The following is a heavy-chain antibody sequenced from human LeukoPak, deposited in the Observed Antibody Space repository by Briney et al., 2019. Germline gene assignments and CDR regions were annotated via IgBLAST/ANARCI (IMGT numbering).Heavy chain of an antibody. J-gene: IGHJ6*02. V-gene: IGHV4-31*03. Sequence: SETLSLTCTVPGGSISSGGNYWTWIRQNPGKGLEWIGYINYSGNAYYNPSLKSRVTISVDTSKNQFSLKLSSVTAADTAVYYCARNELISSNYYYYGMDVWGQGTTVTVSS. CDR3: ARNELISSNYYYYGMDV. CDR2: INYSGNA. CDR1: GGSISSGGNY.